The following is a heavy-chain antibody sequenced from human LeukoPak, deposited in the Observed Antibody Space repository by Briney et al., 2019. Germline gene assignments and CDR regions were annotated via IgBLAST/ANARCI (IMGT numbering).Heavy chain of an antibody. D-gene: IGHD6-13*01. CDR1: GFTFSSYA. CDR3: AKSVYSSSWYFYFGMDV. V-gene: IGHV3-23*01. J-gene: IGHJ6*02. CDR2: ISGSGGST. Sequence: PGGPLRLSCAASGFTFSSYAMSWVRHAPGKGLEWVSAISGSGGSTYYADSVKGRFTISRDNSKNTLYLQMNSLRAEDTAVYYCAKSVYSSSWYFYFGMDVWGQGTTVTVSS.